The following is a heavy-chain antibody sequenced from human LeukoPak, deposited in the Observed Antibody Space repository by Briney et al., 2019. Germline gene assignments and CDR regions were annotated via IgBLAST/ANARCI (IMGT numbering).Heavy chain of an antibody. J-gene: IGHJ5*02. Sequence: PSETLSLTCAVYGGSFSGYYWSWIRQPPGKGLEWIGEINHSGSTNYNPSLKSRVTISVDTSKNQFSLKLSSVTSADTAVYYCARGQEVKSADIVVVPAAKVWLDPWGQGTLVTVSS. CDR3: ARGQEVKSADIVVVPAAKVWLDP. CDR2: INHSGST. CDR1: GGSFSGYY. V-gene: IGHV4-34*01. D-gene: IGHD2-2*01.